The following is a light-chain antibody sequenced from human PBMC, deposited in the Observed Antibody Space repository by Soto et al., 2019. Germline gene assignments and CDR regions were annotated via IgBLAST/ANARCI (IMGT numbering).Light chain of an antibody. CDR3: QQGGDWPPIT. CDR1: QSVSSSY. CDR2: GAS. J-gene: IGKJ5*01. Sequence: EIVLTQSPGTLSLSPGERATLSCRASQSVSSSYLAWYQQNPGQAPRLLIYGASSRATGIPDRFSGSGSGTDFTLTISSLEPEDSAVYYCQQGGDWPPITFGQGTRLENK. V-gene: IGKV3D-20*02.